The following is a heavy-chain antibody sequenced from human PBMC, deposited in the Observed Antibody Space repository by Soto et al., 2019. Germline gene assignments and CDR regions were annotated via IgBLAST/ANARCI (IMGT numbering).Heavy chain of an antibody. V-gene: IGHV4-39*01. CDR3: ASIAAPGTTHFDF. CDR1: GGSLGSSSYY. Sequence: SETLSVTCTVSGGSLGSSSYYWGWIRQSPGKGLEWIGNIYYSGNTFYNPSPKSRVTISVDTSKNQFYLHLSSVTAADTAIFYCASIAAPGTTHFDFWGQGTLVTVSS. J-gene: IGHJ4*02. CDR2: IYYSGNT. D-gene: IGHD6-13*01.